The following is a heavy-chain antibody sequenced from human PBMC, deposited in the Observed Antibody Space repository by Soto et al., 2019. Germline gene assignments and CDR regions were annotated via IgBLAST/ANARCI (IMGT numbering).Heavy chain of an antibody. CDR1: GASLNSGNYC. CDR2: IYVTGAV. Sequence: PSETLSLTCSVSGASLNSGNYCCIWIGQVPWKGLEWIGHIYVTGAVDYNPSLRDRITISQDTSERQFSLNLRLVTAADTAVYYCARLRIATNNYKWFDPWGQGTLVTVSS. D-gene: IGHD2-21*01. CDR3: ARLRIATNNYKWFDP. J-gene: IGHJ5*02. V-gene: IGHV4-31*03.